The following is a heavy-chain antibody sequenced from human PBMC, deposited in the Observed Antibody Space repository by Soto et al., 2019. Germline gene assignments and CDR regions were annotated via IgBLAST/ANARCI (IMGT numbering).Heavy chain of an antibody. D-gene: IGHD6-19*01. V-gene: IGHV1-46*01. CDR2: INPSGGST. Sequence: ASVKVSCKASGYTFTSYYMHWVRQAPGQGLEWMGIINPSGGSTSYAQKFQGRVTMTRDTSTSTVYMELSSLRSEDTAVYYCARPNSSGWYADAFDIWGQGTMVTVSS. CDR3: ARPNSSGWYADAFDI. J-gene: IGHJ3*02. CDR1: GYTFTSYY.